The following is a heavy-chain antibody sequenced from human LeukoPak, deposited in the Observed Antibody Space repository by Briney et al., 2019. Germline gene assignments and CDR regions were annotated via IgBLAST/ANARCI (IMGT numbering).Heavy chain of an antibody. CDR3: ARRSTKENGFDF. J-gene: IGHJ4*02. D-gene: IGHD1-1*01. CDR2: IYYSGTT. Sequence: SGTPFLTWPVPGGSISSISYYWGWIRQPPGGGLEWIGTIYYSGTTYYNPSLGSRVTISLDTSKNQFSLKLTSVTAADTAVYYCARRSTKENGFDFWGQGTLVTVSS. V-gene: IGHV4-39*01. CDR1: GGSISSISYY.